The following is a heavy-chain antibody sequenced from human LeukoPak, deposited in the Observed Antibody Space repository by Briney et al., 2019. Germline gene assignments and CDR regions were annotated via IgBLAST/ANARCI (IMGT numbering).Heavy chain of an antibody. Sequence: SETLSLTCTVSGGSISSYYWSWIRQPAGKGLEWIGRIYTRGSTNYNPSLKSRVTMSVDTSKNQFSLKLSSVTAADTAVYYCARDSPLAMYADYWGQGTLVTVSS. CDR1: GGSISSYY. CDR3: ARDSPLAMYADY. J-gene: IGHJ4*02. D-gene: IGHD5-18*01. CDR2: IYTRGST. V-gene: IGHV4-4*07.